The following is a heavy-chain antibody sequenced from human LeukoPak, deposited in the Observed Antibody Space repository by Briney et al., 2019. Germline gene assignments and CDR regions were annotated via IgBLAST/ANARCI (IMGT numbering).Heavy chain of an antibody. V-gene: IGHV3-33*01. J-gene: IGHJ5*02. CDR3: ARESFSMVRGVIRWFDP. CDR2: IWYDGSNK. Sequence: PGRSLRLSCAASGFTFSSYGMHWVRQAPGKGLEWVAVIWYDGSNKYYADSVKGRFTISRDNSKNTLYLQMNSLRAEDTAVYYYARESFSMVRGVIRWFDPWGQGTLVTVSS. CDR1: GFTFSSYG. D-gene: IGHD3-10*01.